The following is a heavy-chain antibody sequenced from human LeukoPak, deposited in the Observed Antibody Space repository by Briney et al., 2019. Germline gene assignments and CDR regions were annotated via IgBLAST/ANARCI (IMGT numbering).Heavy chain of an antibody. V-gene: IGHV3-30-3*02. D-gene: IGHD4-11*01. Sequence: GGSLRLSCAASGFSFSTYAMHWVRQAPGKGLEWVAVISYDGSNKYYADSVKGRFTISRDNSKNTLYLQMNSLRAEDTAVYYCVCYSNSVRGFDYWGQGTLVTVSS. CDR1: GFSFSTYA. CDR2: ISYDGSNK. CDR3: VCYSNSVRGFDY. J-gene: IGHJ4*02.